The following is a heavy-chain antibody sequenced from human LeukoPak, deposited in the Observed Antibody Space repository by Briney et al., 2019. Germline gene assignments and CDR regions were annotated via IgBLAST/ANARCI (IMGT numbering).Heavy chain of an antibody. J-gene: IGHJ5*02. Sequence: SVKVSCKTSGYTFSGYYIHWVRQAPGQGLEWMGRIIPIFGTVNYAQKFQGRVTITADESTSTAYMEVSSLRSEDTAVYYCARGFSRRTSPAFVPSLDLWGQGTLVTVSS. D-gene: IGHD2-2*01. CDR2: IIPIFGTV. CDR1: GYTFSGYY. V-gene: IGHV1-69*13. CDR3: ARGFSRRTSPAFVPSLDL.